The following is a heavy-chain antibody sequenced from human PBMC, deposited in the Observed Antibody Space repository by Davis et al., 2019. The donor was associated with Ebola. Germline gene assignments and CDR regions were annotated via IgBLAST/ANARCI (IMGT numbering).Heavy chain of an antibody. CDR2: ISYDGSNK. V-gene: IGHV3-30*03. Sequence: GESLKISCAASGFTFSSYGMHWVRQAPGKGLEWVAVISYDGSNKYYADSVKGRFTISRDNSKNTLYLQMNSLRAEDTAVYYCARDRGPRIRFDYWGQGTLVTVSS. J-gene: IGHJ4*02. CDR3: ARDRGPRIRFDY. CDR1: GFTFSSYG. D-gene: IGHD3-10*01.